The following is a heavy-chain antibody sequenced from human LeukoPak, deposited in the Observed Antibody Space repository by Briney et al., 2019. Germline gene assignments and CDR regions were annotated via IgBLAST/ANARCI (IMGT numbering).Heavy chain of an antibody. CDR2: ISSSSSYI. J-gene: IGHJ4*02. CDR1: GFTFSSYG. V-gene: IGHV3-21*01. Sequence: GRSLRLSCAASGFTFSSYGMHWVRQAPGKGLEWVSSISSSSSYIYYADSVKGRFTISRDNAKNSLYLQMNSLRAEDTAVYYCARPVGATGGYFDYWGQGTLVTVSS. D-gene: IGHD1-26*01. CDR3: ARPVGATGGYFDY.